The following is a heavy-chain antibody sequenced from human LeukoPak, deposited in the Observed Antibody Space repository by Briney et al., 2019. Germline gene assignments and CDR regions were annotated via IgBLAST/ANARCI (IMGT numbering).Heavy chain of an antibody. CDR3: ASSQGKYYYDSSGYPFDY. J-gene: IGHJ4*02. V-gene: IGHV1-8*01. CDR1: GYTFTSYD. CDR2: MNPNSGNT. D-gene: IGHD3-22*01. Sequence: ASVKVSCKASGYTFTSYDINWVRQATGQGLEWMGWMNPNSGNTGYAQKFQGRVTMTRNTSISTAYMELSSLRSEDTAVYYCASSQGKYYYDSSGYPFDYWGQGTLVTVSS.